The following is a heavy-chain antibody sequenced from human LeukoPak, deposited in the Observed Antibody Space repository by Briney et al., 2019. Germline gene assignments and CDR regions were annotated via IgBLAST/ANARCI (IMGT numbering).Heavy chain of an antibody. Sequence: LETLSLTCTVSGGSISSYYWSWIRQPPGKGLEWIGYIYYSGSTNYNPSLKSRVTISVDTSKNQFSLKLSSVTAADTAVYYCARLGAVAGTDFDYWGQGTLVTVSS. CDR2: IYYSGST. CDR3: ARLGAVAGTDFDY. D-gene: IGHD6-19*01. CDR1: GGSISSYY. J-gene: IGHJ4*02. V-gene: IGHV4-59*08.